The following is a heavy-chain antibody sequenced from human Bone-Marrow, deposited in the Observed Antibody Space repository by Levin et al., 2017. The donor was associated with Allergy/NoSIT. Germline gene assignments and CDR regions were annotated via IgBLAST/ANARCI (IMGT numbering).Heavy chain of an antibody. Sequence: PGGSLRLSCAASGFNFTTYALHWVRQSPGKGLEWVSVISYDGTNIYYADSVKGRFTISRDNFKNSVSLLLNSLSLEDTAVYYGARCQYHPDTILSWYFGYWGQGTLVTVSS. CDR3: ARCQYHPDTILSWYFGY. CDR1: GFNFTTYA. J-gene: IGHJ4*02. V-gene: IGHV3-30*04. CDR2: ISYDGTNI. D-gene: IGHD6-13*01.